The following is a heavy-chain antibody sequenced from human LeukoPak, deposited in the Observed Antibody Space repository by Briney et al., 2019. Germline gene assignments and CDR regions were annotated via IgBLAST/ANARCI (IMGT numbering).Heavy chain of an antibody. CDR1: GYTFTGYY. Sequence: GASVKVSCKASGYTFTGYYMHWVRQAPGQGLEWMGWINPNSGGTNYAQKFQGRVTMTRDTSISTAYMELSSLRSEDTAVYYCARQWGYSSYDKNWFDPWGQGTLVTVSS. D-gene: IGHD6-13*01. J-gene: IGHJ5*02. CDR2: INPNSGGT. V-gene: IGHV1-2*02. CDR3: ARQWGYSSYDKNWFDP.